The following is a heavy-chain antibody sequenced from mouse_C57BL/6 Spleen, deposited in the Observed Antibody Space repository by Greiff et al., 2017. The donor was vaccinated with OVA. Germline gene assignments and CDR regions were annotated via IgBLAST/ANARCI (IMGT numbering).Heavy chain of an antibody. J-gene: IGHJ2*01. V-gene: IGHV5-6*01. CDR3: ARQEDGSSSFDY. Sequence: EVQVVESGGDLVKPGGSLKLSCAASGFTFSSYGMSWVRQTPDKRLEWVATISSGGSYTYYPDSVKGRFTISRDKAKNTLYLQMSSLKSEDTAMYYCARQEDGSSSFDYWGQGTTLTVSS. D-gene: IGHD1-1*01. CDR2: ISSGGSYT. CDR1: GFTFSSYG.